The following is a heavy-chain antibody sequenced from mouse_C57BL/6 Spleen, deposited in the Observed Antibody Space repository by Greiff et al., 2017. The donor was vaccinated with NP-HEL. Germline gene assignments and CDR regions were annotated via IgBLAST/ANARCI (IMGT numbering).Heavy chain of an antibody. D-gene: IGHD1-1*01. CDR1: GYSITSGYY. CDR3: AIYGSSYNYAMDY. V-gene: IGHV3-6*01. CDR2: ISYDGSN. J-gene: IGHJ4*01. Sequence: EVQLQQSGPGLVKPSQSLSLTCSVTGYSITSGYYWNWIRQFPGNKLEWMGYISYDGSNNYNPSLKNRISITRDTSKNQFFLKLNSVTTEDTATYYCAIYGSSYNYAMDYWGQGTSVTVSS.